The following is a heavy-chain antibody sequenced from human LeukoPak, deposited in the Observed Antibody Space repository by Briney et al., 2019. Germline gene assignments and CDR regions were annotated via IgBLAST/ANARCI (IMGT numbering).Heavy chain of an antibody. J-gene: IGHJ4*02. CDR2: INRSGST. Sequence: PSETLSLTYAVYGGSFSGHYWICIPQPPGKALEGIGEINRSGSTNYNPSLKSRVTISVDTSKIQLSLKLSSVTAADTAVYYCARRLCGGDCYSTFSYWGQGTLVTVCS. CDR1: GGSFSGHY. CDR3: ARRLCGGDCYSTFSY. V-gene: IGHV4-34*01. D-gene: IGHD2-21*02.